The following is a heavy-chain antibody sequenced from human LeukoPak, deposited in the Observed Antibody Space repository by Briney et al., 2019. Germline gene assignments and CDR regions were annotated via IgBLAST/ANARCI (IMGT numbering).Heavy chain of an antibody. V-gene: IGHV3-48*04. D-gene: IGHD6-13*01. Sequence: GGSLRLSCAASEFTFVRYAMNWVRQAPGKGLEWDSYISSSSFKIGYADSVKGRVTISRDNSKSSLYLQMDSLRVEDTVVYYCVRDPSYGSSWYYYMDVWGKGTTVTVSS. CDR1: EFTFVRYA. J-gene: IGHJ6*03. CDR3: VRDPSYGSSWYYYMDV. CDR2: ISSSSFKI.